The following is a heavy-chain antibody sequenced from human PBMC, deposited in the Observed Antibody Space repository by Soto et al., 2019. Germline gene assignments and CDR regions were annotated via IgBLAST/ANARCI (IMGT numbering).Heavy chain of an antibody. V-gene: IGHV3-7*01. J-gene: IGHJ4*02. CDR3: ASVCGGGDCYSFNY. D-gene: IGHD2-21*02. Sequence: GGSLRLSCAASGFTFSSYWMSWVRQAPGKGLEWVANIKQDGSEKYYVDSVKGRFTISRDNAKNSLYLQMNSLRAEDTAVYYCASVCGGGDCYSFNYWGQGTLVTVSS. CDR1: GFTFSSYW. CDR2: IKQDGSEK.